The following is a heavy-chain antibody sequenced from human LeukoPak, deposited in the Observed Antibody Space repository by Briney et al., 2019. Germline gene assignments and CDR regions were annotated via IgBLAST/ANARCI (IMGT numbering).Heavy chain of an antibody. J-gene: IGHJ4*02. CDR1: GFTFSSYW. D-gene: IGHD1-26*01. CDR2: INSDGSST. CDR3: ATGPFTTATGSLGY. Sequence: GGSLRLSCAASGFTFSSYWMHWVRHAPGKGLLWVSRINSDGSSTNYANSVKGRFTISRDNAKNTLYLQMNSLRAEDTAVYHCATGPFTTATGSLGYWGQGTVVTVSS. V-gene: IGHV3-74*01.